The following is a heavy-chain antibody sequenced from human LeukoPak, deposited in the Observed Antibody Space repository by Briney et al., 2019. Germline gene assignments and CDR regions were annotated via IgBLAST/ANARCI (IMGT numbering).Heavy chain of an antibody. V-gene: IGHV1-2*06. CDR3: ARNQYYYDSSGYFS. CDR2: INPNSGGT. D-gene: IGHD3-22*01. CDR1: GYTFTGYY. J-gene: IGHJ4*02. Sequence: ASVKVSCKASGYTFTGYYMHWVRQAPGQGLEWMGRINPNSGGTNYAQKFQGRVTMTRDTSISTAYMELSRLRSDDTAVYYCARNQYYYDSSGYFSWGQGTLVTVSS.